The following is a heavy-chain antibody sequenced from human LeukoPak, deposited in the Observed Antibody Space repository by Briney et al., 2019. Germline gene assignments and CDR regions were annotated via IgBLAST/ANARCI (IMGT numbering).Heavy chain of an antibody. CDR2: IYTSGST. CDR1: GGSVKKYY. D-gene: IGHD2-2*01. J-gene: IGHJ6*03. V-gene: IGHV4-4*07. Sequence: SETLSLTCSVPGGSVKKYYWSWIRQPAGKGLEWIGHIYTSGSTNYNPSLKSRVTISVDTSKNQFSLKLSSVTAADTAVYYCARGELYCSSTSCSSYYMDVWGKGTTVTVSS. CDR3: ARGELYCSSTSCSSYYMDV.